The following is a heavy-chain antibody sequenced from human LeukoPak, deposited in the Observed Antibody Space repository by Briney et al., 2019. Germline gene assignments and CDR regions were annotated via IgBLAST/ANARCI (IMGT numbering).Heavy chain of an antibody. D-gene: IGHD6-13*01. CDR2: IYYSRST. V-gene: IGHV4-39*01. Sequence: SETLSLTCTVSGGSISNTLYYWAWIRQPPGKGLESIGSIYYSRSTYYSPSLKSRVTISVDTSKNQFSLKLTSVTAADTAVYYCARADYSSTWSHDYYYMDVWGKGTTVTVSS. J-gene: IGHJ6*03. CDR1: GGSISNTLYY. CDR3: ARADYSSTWSHDYYYMDV.